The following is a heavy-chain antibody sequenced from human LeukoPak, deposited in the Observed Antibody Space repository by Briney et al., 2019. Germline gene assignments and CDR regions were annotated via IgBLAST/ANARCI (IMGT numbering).Heavy chain of an antibody. J-gene: IGHJ3*02. D-gene: IGHD6-19*01. Sequence: VGSLRLSCAASGFTFSSYAMHWVRQAPGKGLEYVSAISSNGGSTYYANSVKGRFTISRDNSKNTLYLQMGSLRAEDMAVYYCARSQYSSGWYGAFDIWGQGTMVTVSS. V-gene: IGHV3-64*01. CDR3: ARSQYSSGWYGAFDI. CDR1: GFTFSSYA. CDR2: ISSNGGST.